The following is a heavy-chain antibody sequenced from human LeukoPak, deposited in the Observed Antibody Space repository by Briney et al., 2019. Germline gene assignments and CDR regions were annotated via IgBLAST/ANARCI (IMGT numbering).Heavy chain of an antibody. V-gene: IGHV4-4*07. J-gene: IGHJ4*02. CDR3: ARAGNNWSFDY. CDR2: TSGTT. Sequence: PSETLSLTCTVSGGSISGYYWSWIRQPAGKGLEWIGRTSGTTNYNPSLKSRVTMAVDTSKNQFSLKVSSVTAADTAVYYCARAGNNWSFDYWGQGTLVTVSS. D-gene: IGHD1-1*01. CDR1: GGSISGYY.